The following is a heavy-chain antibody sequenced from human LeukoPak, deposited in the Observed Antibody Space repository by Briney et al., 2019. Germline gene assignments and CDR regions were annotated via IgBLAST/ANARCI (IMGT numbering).Heavy chain of an antibody. D-gene: IGHD3-22*01. CDR1: GGSVSSSSYY. CDR3: AKYYYDSSGYYYYFDY. J-gene: IGHJ4*02. CDR2: IYYSGST. Sequence: SETLSLTCTVSGGSVSSSSYYWGWIRQPPGKGLEWIGSIYYSGSTYYNPSLKSRVTISVDTSKNQFSLKLSSVTAADTAVYYCAKYYYDSSGYYYYFDYWGQGTLVTVSS. V-gene: IGHV4-39*01.